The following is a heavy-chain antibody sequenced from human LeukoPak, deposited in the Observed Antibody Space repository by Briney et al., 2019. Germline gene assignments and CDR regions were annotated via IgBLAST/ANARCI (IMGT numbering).Heavy chain of an antibody. CDR2: ISWNSGSI. Sequence: GGSLRLSCAASGFTFYDYAMHWVRQALGKGLEWVSGISWNSGSIGYADSVKGRFTISRDNAKNSLYLQMNSLRAEDTALYYCAKDRANWGSRDAFDIWGQGTMVTVSS. CDR3: AKDRANWGSRDAFDI. V-gene: IGHV3-9*01. J-gene: IGHJ3*02. D-gene: IGHD7-27*01. CDR1: GFTFYDYA.